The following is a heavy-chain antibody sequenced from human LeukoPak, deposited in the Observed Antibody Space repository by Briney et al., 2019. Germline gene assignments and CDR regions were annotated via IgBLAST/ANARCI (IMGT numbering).Heavy chain of an antibody. CDR3: ARVGSNWSTAFDY. V-gene: IGHV1-69*04. J-gene: IGHJ4*02. CDR2: IIPIFGIA. D-gene: IGHD6-13*01. Sequence: GASVKVSCKASGGTFSSYAISWVRQAPGQGLEWMGRIIPIFGIANYAQKFQGRVTITADKSTSTAYMELSSLRSEDTAVYYCARVGSNWSTAFDYWGQGTLVTVSS. CDR1: GGTFSSYA.